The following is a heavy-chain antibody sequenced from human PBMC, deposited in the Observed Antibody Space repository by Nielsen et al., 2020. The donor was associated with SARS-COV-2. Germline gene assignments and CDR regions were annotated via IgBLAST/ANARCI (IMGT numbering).Heavy chain of an antibody. Sequence: GGSLRLSCAASGFSLSSYWMTWVRQAPGKGLDWVAVMSYDGSDKYYGDSVKGRFTISRDNSKNTLFLHMSRLRADDTALYYCAKAGGKNAGGIIDYWGPGTLVTVSS. CDR1: GFSLSSYW. CDR3: AKAGGKNAGGIIDY. D-gene: IGHD3-16*01. J-gene: IGHJ4*02. V-gene: IGHV3-30*18. CDR2: MSYDGSDK.